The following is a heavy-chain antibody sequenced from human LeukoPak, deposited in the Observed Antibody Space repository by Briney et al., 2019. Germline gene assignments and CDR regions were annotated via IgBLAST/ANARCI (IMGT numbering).Heavy chain of an antibody. D-gene: IGHD2-2*01. CDR3: ARRVVPTAFSWFDP. Sequence: ASVKVYCKTSGYTFTGYYMYWVRHAPGQGLEWMGWINPNSGGTNYAQKFQGRVTMTRDTSISTVYMELSSLRSDDTAVYFCARRVVPTAFSWFDPWGQGTLVTVSP. J-gene: IGHJ5*02. V-gene: IGHV1-2*02. CDR2: INPNSGGT. CDR1: GYTFTGYY.